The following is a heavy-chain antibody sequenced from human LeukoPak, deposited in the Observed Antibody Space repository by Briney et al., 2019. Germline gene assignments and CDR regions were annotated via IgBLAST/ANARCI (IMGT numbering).Heavy chain of an antibody. D-gene: IGHD3-10*01. CDR3: ASLSGSDY. CDR1: GFTFSSYA. CDR2: ISSSSSYI. J-gene: IGHJ4*02. Sequence: GSLRLSCAASGFTFSSYAMSWVRQAPGKGLEWVSSISSSSSYIYYADSVEGRSTISRDNAKNSLYLQMNSLRAEDTAVYYCASLSGSDYWGQGTLVTVSS. V-gene: IGHV3-21*01.